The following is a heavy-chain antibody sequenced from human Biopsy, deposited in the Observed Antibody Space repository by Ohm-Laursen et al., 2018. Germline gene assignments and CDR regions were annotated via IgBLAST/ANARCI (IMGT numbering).Heavy chain of an antibody. CDR1: GFTFSNSG. J-gene: IGHJ6*02. CDR3: AKDKGTFNFYYYGMDV. CDR2: ISYDGSKT. D-gene: IGHD2/OR15-2a*01. V-gene: IGHV3-30*18. Sequence: PLRLSCAASGFTFSNSGMHWVRQAPGKGLEWVAAISYDGSKTDYGDSVKGRLNISRDNSKNTLDLQMSSLRVEDTAVYFCAKDKGTFNFYYYGMDVWGQGTTVTVSS.